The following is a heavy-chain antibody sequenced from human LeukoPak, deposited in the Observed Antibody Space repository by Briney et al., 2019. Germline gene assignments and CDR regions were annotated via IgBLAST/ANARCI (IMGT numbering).Heavy chain of an antibody. J-gene: IGHJ4*02. CDR1: GFTFSSYG. Sequence: GRSLRLSCAASGFTFSSYGMHWVRQAPGKGLEWVAVISYDGSNKYYADSVKGRFTISRDNSKNTLYLQMNSLRAEDTAVYYCARSAYCGGDCYSGANDYWGQGTLVTVSS. CDR2: ISYDGSNK. D-gene: IGHD2-21*02. CDR3: ARSAYCGGDCYSGANDY. V-gene: IGHV3-30*03.